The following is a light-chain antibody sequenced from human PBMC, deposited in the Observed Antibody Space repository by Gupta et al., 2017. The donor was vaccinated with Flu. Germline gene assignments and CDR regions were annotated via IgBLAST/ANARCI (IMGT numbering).Light chain of an antibody. Sequence: SALSASGGDRGTNTCRASQSISSYLNWYQQKPGKAPKLLIYAASSWQSGVPSRFSGSGYGTDLTLTISSRQLEDIASYYCQQSYNNPLFTFGHGTKVDIK. CDR2: AAS. CDR3: QQSYNNPLFT. J-gene: IGKJ3*01. CDR1: QSISSY. V-gene: IGKV1-39*01.